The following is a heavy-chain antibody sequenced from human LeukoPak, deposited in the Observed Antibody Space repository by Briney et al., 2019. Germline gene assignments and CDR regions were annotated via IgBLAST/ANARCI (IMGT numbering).Heavy chain of an antibody. D-gene: IGHD3/OR15-3a*01. CDR2: IYTSGTT. CDR1: GGSISSGTYY. Sequence: SETLSLTCTVSGGSISSGTYYWTWIRQPAGKGLEWVGRIYTSGTTYYNPSLKSRVTISVDRSKNQFSLILSSETAADTAVYYCAREVWTSANWFDPWGQGTLVTVSS. CDR3: AREVWTSANWFDP. V-gene: IGHV4-61*02. J-gene: IGHJ5*02.